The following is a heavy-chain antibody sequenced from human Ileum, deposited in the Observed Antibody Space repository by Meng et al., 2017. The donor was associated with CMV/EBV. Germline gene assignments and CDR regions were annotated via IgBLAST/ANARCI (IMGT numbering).Heavy chain of an antibody. D-gene: IGHD2-15*01. J-gene: IGHJ4*02. CDR2: INSDGSNT. CDR1: GFTFSDSW. CDR3: ASYVGGGSSRSLCD. Sequence: GESLKISCVASGFTFSDSWMHWVRQAPGKGLVWVSSINSDGSNTDYADSVKGRFTISRDNAKNTLYLQMNGLRAEETAVYDCASYVGGGSSRSLCDWGQGTLVTVSS. V-gene: IGHV3-74*01.